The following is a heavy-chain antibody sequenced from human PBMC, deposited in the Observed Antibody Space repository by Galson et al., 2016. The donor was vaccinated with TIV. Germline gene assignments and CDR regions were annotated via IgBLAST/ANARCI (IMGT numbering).Heavy chain of an antibody. CDR2: TYYRSEWYT. V-gene: IGHV6-1*01. Sequence: CAISGDSVSSNRAAWNWIRQSPLRGLEWLGKTYYRSEWYTEYAESVKSRISINPDTSNNQVSLQLNFVTPKDTALYFCARDRGVMDTGFDIWGQGALVTVSS. J-gene: IGHJ4*02. CDR1: GDSVSSNRAA. D-gene: IGHD5-18*01. CDR3: ARDRGVMDTGFDI.